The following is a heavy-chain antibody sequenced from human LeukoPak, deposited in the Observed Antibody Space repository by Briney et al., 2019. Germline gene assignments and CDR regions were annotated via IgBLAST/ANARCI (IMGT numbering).Heavy chain of an antibody. CDR2: ISSSSSYI. D-gene: IGHD6-19*01. J-gene: IGHJ4*02. Sequence: GRSLRLSCAASGFTFSSYSMNWVRQAPGKGLEWVSSISSSSSYIYYADSVKGRFTISGDNAKNSLYLQMNSLRAEDTAVYYCARGIAVAAADYWGQGTLVTVSS. V-gene: IGHV3-21*01. CDR3: ARGIAVAAADY. CDR1: GFTFSSYS.